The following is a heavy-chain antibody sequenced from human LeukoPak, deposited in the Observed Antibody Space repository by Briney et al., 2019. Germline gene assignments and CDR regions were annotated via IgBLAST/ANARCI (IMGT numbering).Heavy chain of an antibody. CDR3: ARHYDILTGFDY. CDR1: GYPFTSYD. V-gene: IGHV1-18*01. D-gene: IGHD3-9*01. Sequence: RASVKVSCKASGYPFTSYDINWVRQATGQGLECMGWISAYNGNTNYAKKLKGRVTMTTATSTSTDYMELRSLRSDDTAVYYCARHYDILTGFDYWGQGTLVTVSS. CDR2: ISAYNGNT. J-gene: IGHJ4*02.